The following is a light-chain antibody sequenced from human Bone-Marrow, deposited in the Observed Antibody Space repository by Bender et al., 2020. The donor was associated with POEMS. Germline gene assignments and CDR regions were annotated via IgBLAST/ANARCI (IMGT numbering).Light chain of an antibody. CDR3: QVWDSSTVL. CDR2: RDD. V-gene: IGLV3-9*01. Sequence: SYDLTQPLSVSVALGQTARIPCGGNNIGSRNVHWYQQRPGQAPVLVIYRDDNRPSWIPERFSGSNSGNTATLTISSAQAEDEADFYCQVWDSSTVLFGGGTKLTVL. CDR1: NIGSRN. J-gene: IGLJ2*01.